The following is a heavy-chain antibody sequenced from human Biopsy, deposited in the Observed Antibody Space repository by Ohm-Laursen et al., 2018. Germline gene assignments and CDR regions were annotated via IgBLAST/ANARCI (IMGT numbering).Heavy chain of an antibody. CDR3: ARDTRWSPYSMDV. V-gene: IGHV3-69-1*01. D-gene: IGHD4-23*01. J-gene: IGHJ6*02. CDR2: ISGGGTI. Sequence: SLRLSCAASGFTFKNYNMNWVRQAPGRGLAWVSYISGGGTIYYGDSMKGRVTISRDNAKNSLYLQMHSLRAEDTAVYYCARDTRWSPYSMDVWSQGTTVTVSS. CDR1: GFTFKNYN.